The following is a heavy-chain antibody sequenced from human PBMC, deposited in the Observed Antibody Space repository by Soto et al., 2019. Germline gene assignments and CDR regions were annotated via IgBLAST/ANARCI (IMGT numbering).Heavy chain of an antibody. J-gene: IGHJ4*02. Sequence: EVQLVESGGGLVQPGGSLRLSCAASGFTFSSYSMNWVRQAQGKGLEWVSYISSSSSTIYYADSVKGRFTISRDNAKNTRYLQMNSLRDEGTAVYYCARDLWAVGATPDYWGQGTLVTVSS. CDR3: ARDLWAVGATPDY. CDR2: ISSSSSTI. CDR1: GFTFSSYS. D-gene: IGHD1-26*01. V-gene: IGHV3-48*02.